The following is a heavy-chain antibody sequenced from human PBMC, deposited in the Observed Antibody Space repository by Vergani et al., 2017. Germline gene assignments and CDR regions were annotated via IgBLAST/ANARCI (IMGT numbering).Heavy chain of an antibody. CDR2: IHSSGTT. Sequence: QVQLHESGPGLVKPSETLSLICSVSGGSITSGSFYWSWIRQPAGKGLEWIGRIHSSGTTNYNPSLKSRVTLSVDTSKNQLSLRMTSVTAADTAIYYCARHVTQDYYNDSDYFDYWGLGTLVTVSS. J-gene: IGHJ4*02. CDR1: GGSITSGSFY. CDR3: ARHVTQDYYNDSDYFDY. D-gene: IGHD3-22*01. V-gene: IGHV4-61*02.